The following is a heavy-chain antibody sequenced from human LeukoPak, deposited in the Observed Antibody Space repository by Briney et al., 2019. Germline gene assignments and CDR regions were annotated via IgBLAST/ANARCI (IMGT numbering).Heavy chain of an antibody. CDR2: IYTSGST. CDR3: ARDEFYYDTSGYYPNYYYYMDV. J-gene: IGHJ6*03. Sequence: PWETLSHTCTVSGGSISSGSYYWSWIRQPAGKGLEWIGRIYTSGSTNYNPSLKSRVTISVDTSKNQFSLKLSSVTAADTAVYYCARDEFYYDTSGYYPNYYYYMDVWGKGTTVTVSS. CDR1: GGSISSGSYY. D-gene: IGHD3-22*01. V-gene: IGHV4-61*02.